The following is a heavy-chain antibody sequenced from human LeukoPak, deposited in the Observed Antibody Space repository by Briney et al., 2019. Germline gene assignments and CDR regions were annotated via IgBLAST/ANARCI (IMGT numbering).Heavy chain of an antibody. CDR3: SRAGANDR. J-gene: IGHJ5*02. CDR2: IFTSGST. V-gene: IGHV4-4*07. D-gene: IGHD4/OR15-4a*01. CDR1: GRFITSVY. Sequence: PSEALSLTCTVSGRFITSVYWSWIRQPAGKGREWIRRIFTSGSTSYNPSLKSRVTMSQDTSKNQFSLKLSSVTAADTAVYSCSRAGANDRWGQGTLVTVSS.